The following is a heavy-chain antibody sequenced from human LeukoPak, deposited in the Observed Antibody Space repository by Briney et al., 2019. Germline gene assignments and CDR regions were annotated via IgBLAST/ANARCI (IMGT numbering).Heavy chain of an antibody. CDR1: GFTFDDYA. V-gene: IGHV3-9*03. D-gene: IGHD6-19*01. CDR3: ARSLGYIAVAGTDY. Sequence: GGSLRLSCAASGFTFDDYAMHWVRQAPGKGLEWVSGISWNSGSIGYADSVKGRFTISRDNSKNTLYLQMGSLRAEDMAVYYCARSLGYIAVAGTDYWGQGTLVTVSS. J-gene: IGHJ4*02. CDR2: ISWNSGSI.